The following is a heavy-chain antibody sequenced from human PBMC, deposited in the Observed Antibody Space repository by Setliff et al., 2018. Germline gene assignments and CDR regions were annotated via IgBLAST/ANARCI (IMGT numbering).Heavy chain of an antibody. V-gene: IGHV1-18*01. CDR2: ISPHTGKT. CDR3: ARMSTSGPHYDY. D-gene: IGHD2-8*02. Sequence: ASVKVSCKASGYTFSDYIINWVRQAPGQGLEWVGWISPHTGKTYFAQKLQGRVTMTTDTSTETAYMELRSLKSDDTAVYYCARMSTSGPHYDYWGQGTLVTVSS. J-gene: IGHJ4*02. CDR1: GYTFSDYI.